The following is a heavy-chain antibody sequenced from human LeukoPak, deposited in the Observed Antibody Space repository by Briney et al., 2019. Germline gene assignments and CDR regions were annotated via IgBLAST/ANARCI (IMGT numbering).Heavy chain of an antibody. CDR2: MNPNSGNT. D-gene: IGHD3-9*01. V-gene: IGHV1-8*01. J-gene: IGHJ6*02. CDR3: ARGLGLRYSDWFRYYYYGMDV. Sequence: ASVKVSCKASGYTVTSYDINWVRQATGQGREWMGWMNPNSGNTGSAQKFQGRVTMTRNTSISTAYMELSSLRSEDTAVYYCARGLGLRYSDWFRYYYYGMDVWGQGTTVTVSS. CDR1: GYTVTSYD.